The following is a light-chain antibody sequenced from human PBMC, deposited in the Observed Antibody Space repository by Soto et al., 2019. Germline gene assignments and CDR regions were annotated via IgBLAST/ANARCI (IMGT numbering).Light chain of an antibody. CDR1: SSNIGSNS. Sequence: QSALTQPPSASGTPGQRVTISCSGSSSNIGSNSVNWYRQLPGTAPKLVIFSNNQRSSGVPDRFSGSKSGTSASLAISGLQSDDEADYYCAAWDDSLSVPVFGGGTKLTVL. CDR2: SNN. CDR3: AAWDDSLSVPV. V-gene: IGLV1-44*01. J-gene: IGLJ3*02.